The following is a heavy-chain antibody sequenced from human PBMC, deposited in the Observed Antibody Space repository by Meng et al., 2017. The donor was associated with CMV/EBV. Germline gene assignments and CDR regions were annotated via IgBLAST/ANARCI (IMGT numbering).Heavy chain of an antibody. CDR3: ASYRGDSYGIHDAFDI. Sequence: LRLSCAVYGGSFRGYYWSWIRQPPGKGLEWIGEINHSGSTNYNSSLKSRVTISVDTSKNQFSLKLSSVNAADTAVYYCASYRGDSYGIHDAFDIWGQGTMVTVSS. D-gene: IGHD2-15*01. CDR2: INHSGST. CDR1: GGSFRGYY. V-gene: IGHV4-34*01. J-gene: IGHJ3*02.